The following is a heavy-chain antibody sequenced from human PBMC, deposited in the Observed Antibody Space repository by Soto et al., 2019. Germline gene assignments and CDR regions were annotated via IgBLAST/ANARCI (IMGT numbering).Heavy chain of an antibody. CDR1: GGTFSSYA. J-gene: IGHJ4*02. CDR2: IIPIFGTA. CDR3: ARVMVYSSSLLYFDY. Sequence: EASVKVSCKASGGTFSSYAISWVRQAPGQGLEWMGGIIPIFGTANYAQKFQGRVTITADESTSTAYMELSSLRSEDTAVYYCARVMVYSSSLLYFDYWGQGTLVTVSS. D-gene: IGHD6-6*01. V-gene: IGHV1-69*13.